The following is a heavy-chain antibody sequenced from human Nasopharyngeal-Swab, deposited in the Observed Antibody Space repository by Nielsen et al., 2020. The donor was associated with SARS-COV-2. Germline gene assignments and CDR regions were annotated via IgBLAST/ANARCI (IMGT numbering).Heavy chain of an antibody. V-gene: IGHV3-9*01. CDR1: GFTFDDYA. CDR2: ISWNSGSI. D-gene: IGHD5-18*01. CDR3: AKARRTDTYGFECFDY. Sequence: GGSLRLSCAASGFTFDDYAMHWVRQAPGKGLEWVSGISWNSGSIAYVDSVKGRFTISRDNARNSLYLQMNSLRAEDTALYYCAKARRTDTYGFECFDYWGQGSLVTVSS. J-gene: IGHJ4*02.